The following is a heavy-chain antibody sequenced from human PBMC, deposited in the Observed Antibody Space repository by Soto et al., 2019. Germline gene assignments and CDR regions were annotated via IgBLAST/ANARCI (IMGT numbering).Heavy chain of an antibody. CDR2: IIPIFGTA. CDR1: GGTFSSYA. V-gene: IGHV1-69*06. Sequence: QVQLVQSGAEVKKPGSSVKVSCKASGGTFSSYAIGWVRQAPGQGLEWMGGIIPIFGTANYAQKFQGRVTITADKSTSTAYMELSSLRSEDTAVYYCASTSQHGDFDWLLYPDYWGQGTLVTVSS. J-gene: IGHJ4*02. D-gene: IGHD3-9*01. CDR3: ASTSQHGDFDWLLYPDY.